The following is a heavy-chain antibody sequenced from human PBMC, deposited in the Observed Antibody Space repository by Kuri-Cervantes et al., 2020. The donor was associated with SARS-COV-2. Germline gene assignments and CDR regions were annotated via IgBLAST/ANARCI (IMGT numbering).Heavy chain of an antibody. CDR2: ISSSSSYI. Sequence: GGSLRLSCAASGFTFSSYSMNWVRQAPGKGLEWVSSISSSSSYIYYADSVKGRFTISRDNAKNSLYLQMNSLRAEDTAVYYCARGRSDYYDILTGYSPYYYYYMDVWGKGTTVTVSS. CDR1: GFTFSSYS. V-gene: IGHV3-21*01. J-gene: IGHJ6*03. D-gene: IGHD3-9*01. CDR3: ARGRSDYYDILTGYSPYYYYYMDV.